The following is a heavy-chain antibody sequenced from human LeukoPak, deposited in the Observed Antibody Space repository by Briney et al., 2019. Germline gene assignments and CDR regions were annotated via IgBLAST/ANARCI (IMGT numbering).Heavy chain of an antibody. CDR3: AKSWNWESPDYYGSGSYFDY. CDR2: ISWNSGSK. D-gene: IGHD3-10*01. V-gene: IGHV3-9*01. CDR1: GFTFDDYA. J-gene: IGHJ4*02. Sequence: GRSLRLSCAASGFTFDDYAMPWVRQAPGKGLEWVSGISWNSGSKGYADSVKGRFTISRDNAKNSLYLQMNSLRAEDTALYYCAKSWNWESPDYYGSGSYFDYWGQGPWSPSPQ.